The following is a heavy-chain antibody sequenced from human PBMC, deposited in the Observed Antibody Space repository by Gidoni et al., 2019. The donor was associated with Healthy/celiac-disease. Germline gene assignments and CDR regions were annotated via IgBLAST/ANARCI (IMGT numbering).Heavy chain of an antibody. D-gene: IGHD1-1*01. CDR2: ISWNSGSI. CDR1: GFTFDDYA. CDR3: AKFGDPTGTSH. J-gene: IGHJ4*02. V-gene: IGHV3-9*01. Sequence: EVQLVESGGGLVQPGRSLRLSCAASGFTFDDYAMHWVRQAPGKGLEWVSGISWNSGSIGYADSVKGRFTISRDNAKNSLYLQMNSLRAEDTALYYCAKFGDPTGTSHWGQGTLVTVSS.